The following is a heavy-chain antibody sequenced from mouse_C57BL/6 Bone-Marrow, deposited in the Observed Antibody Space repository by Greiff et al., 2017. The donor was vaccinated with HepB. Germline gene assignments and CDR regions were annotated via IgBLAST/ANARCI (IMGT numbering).Heavy chain of an antibody. CDR3: ARKGTTVVDWYFDV. CDR1: GYTFTSYW. CDR2: IDPSDSYT. D-gene: IGHD1-1*01. V-gene: IGHV1-69*01. J-gene: IGHJ1*03. Sequence: QVQLQQPGAELVMPGASVKLSCKASGYTFTSYWMHWVKQRPGQGLEWIGEIDPSDSYTKYNQKFKGKSTLTVDKSSSTAYMQLSSLTSEDSAVYYCARKGTTVVDWYFDVWGTGTTVTVSS.